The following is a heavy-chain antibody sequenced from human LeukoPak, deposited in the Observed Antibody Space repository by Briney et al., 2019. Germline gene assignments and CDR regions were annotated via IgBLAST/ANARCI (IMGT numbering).Heavy chain of an antibody. Sequence: SETLSLTCTVSGGSISSSGYYWGWIRQPPGKGLEWIGSIYYSENTYYNPSLKSRVTISVDTSKIQFSLKLSSVTAADTAVYYCARVPTVTFFDYWGQGTLVTVSS. CDR1: GGSISSSGYY. CDR3: ARVPTVTFFDY. J-gene: IGHJ4*02. D-gene: IGHD4-17*01. CDR2: IYYSENT. V-gene: IGHV4-39*01.